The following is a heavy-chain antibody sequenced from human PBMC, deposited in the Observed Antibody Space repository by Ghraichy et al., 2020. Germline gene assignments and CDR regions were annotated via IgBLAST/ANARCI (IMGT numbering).Heavy chain of an antibody. CDR1: GGSISSYY. CDR2: IYYSGST. CDR3: ARQAYYYYYMDV. V-gene: IGHV4-59*08. Sequence: SQTLSLTCTVSGGSISSYYWSWIRQPPGKGLEWIGYIYYSGSTNYNPSLKSRVTISVDTSKNQFSLKLSSVTAADTAVYYCARQAYYYYYMDVWGKGTTVTVSS. J-gene: IGHJ6*03.